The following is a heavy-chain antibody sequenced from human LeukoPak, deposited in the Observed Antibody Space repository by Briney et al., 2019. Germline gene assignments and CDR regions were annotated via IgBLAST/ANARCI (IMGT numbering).Heavy chain of an antibody. J-gene: IGHJ4*02. CDR3: ARERYSSGWNLFDY. CDR2: MNLNSGNT. Sequence: ASVKVSCKASGYTFTSYDINWVRQATGQGLEWMGWMNLNSGNTGYAQKFQGRVTMTRNTSISTAYMELSSLRSEDTAVYYCARERYSSGWNLFDYWGQGTLVTVSS. V-gene: IGHV1-8*01. D-gene: IGHD6-19*01. CDR1: GYTFTSYD.